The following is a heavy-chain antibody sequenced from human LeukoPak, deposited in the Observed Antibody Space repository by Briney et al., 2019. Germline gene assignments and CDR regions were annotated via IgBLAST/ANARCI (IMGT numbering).Heavy chain of an antibody. J-gene: IGHJ4*02. Sequence: PSETLSLTCTVSGGSFSTYYWSWIRQPPEKGLEWIGYIYYSGSTDYNPSLKSRVTMSLDTSKTQFSLNLSSVTAADTALYYCARAVITFGALVAKGFDCWGRGTLVTVSS. D-gene: IGHD3-16*01. CDR1: GGSFSTYY. CDR3: ARAVITFGALVAKGFDC. CDR2: IYYSGST. V-gene: IGHV4-59*01.